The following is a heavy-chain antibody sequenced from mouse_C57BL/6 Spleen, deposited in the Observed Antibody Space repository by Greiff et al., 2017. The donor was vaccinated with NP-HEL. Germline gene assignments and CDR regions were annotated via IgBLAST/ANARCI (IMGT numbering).Heavy chain of an antibody. CDR3: VRHSPIYYGYGEAMDY. CDR1: GFSFNTYA. D-gene: IGHD2-2*01. Sequence: EVQVVESGGGLVQPKGSLKLSCAASGFSFNTYAMNWVRQAPGKGLEWVARIRSKSNNYATYYADSVKDRFTISRDDSESMLYLQMNNLKTEDTAMYYCVRHSPIYYGYGEAMDYWGQGTSVTVSS. CDR2: IRSKSNNYAT. V-gene: IGHV10-1*01. J-gene: IGHJ4*01.